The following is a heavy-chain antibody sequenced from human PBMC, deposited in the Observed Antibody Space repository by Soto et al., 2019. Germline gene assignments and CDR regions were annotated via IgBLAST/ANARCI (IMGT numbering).Heavy chain of an antibody. CDR1: GYTFTSYY. J-gene: IGHJ4*02. V-gene: IGHV1-46*01. D-gene: IGHD3-3*01. Sequence: QVQLVQSGAEVKKPGASVKVSCKASGYTFTSYYIHWVRQAPGQGLEWMGIINPSGGSTTYAQKFQGRVTMTRDTSTSTVYMELIGLTSEDTAVYYCARNGGRGVVILFEYWGQGTLVTVSS. CDR3: ARNGGRGVVILFEY. CDR2: INPSGGST.